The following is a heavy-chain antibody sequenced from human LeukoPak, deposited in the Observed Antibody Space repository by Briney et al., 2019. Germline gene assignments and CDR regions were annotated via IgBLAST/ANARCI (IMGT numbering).Heavy chain of an antibody. Sequence: ASVKVSCKASGYTFTSYDINWVRQATGQGLEWMGWMNPNSGNTGYAQKLQGRVTMTTDTSTSTAYMELRSLRSDDTAVYYCAKDVNDNIGSSDYWGQGTLVTVSS. CDR1: GYTFTSYD. CDR3: AKDVNDNIGSSDY. D-gene: IGHD3-22*01. V-gene: IGHV1-8*01. CDR2: MNPNSGNT. J-gene: IGHJ4*02.